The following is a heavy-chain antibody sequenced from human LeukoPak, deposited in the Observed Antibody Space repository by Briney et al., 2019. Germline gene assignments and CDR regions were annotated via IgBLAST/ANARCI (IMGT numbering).Heavy chain of an antibody. CDR1: GFNFGGFS. CDR3: AKDRYRVSDPLYGSGSYFDY. J-gene: IGHJ4*02. D-gene: IGHD3-10*01. CDR2: MNEYGGDI. Sequence: SGGSLRLSCAASGFNFGGFSMSWVRQAPGKGLEWVTHMNEYGGDIFYVDSVKGRFTISRDNSKNTLYLQMNSLRAEDTAVYYCAKDRYRVSDPLYGSGSYFDYWGQGTLVTVSS. V-gene: IGHV3-7*03.